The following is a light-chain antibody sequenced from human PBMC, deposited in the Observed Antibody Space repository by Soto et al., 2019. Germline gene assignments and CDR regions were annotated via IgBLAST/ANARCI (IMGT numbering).Light chain of an antibody. J-gene: IGLJ3*02. CDR2: EVS. V-gene: IGLV2-8*01. CDR3: SSYAGSNNLV. Sequence: QSVLTQPPSASGSPGQSVTISCTGTSSDVGGYNYVSWYEQHPGKAPKLMMYEVSERPSGVPDRFSGSKSGHTASLTVSGLQAEDEADYYCSSYAGSNNLVFGGGTKLTVL. CDR1: SSDVGGYNY.